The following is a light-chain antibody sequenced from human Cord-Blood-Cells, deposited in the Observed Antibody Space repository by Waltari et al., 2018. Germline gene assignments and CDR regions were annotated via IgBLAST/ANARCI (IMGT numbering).Light chain of an antibody. CDR2: WAS. J-gene: IGKJ2*01. CDR1: QSVLYSSNNKNY. Sequence: DIVMTQSPDSLAVSLGERATINCKSSQSVLYSSNNKNYLAWYQQKPGQPPKLLIYWASTRESXXXXXFSGSGSGTDFTLTISSLQAEDVAVYYCQQYYSTPYTFGQGTKLEIK. CDR3: QQYYSTPYT. V-gene: IGKV4-1*01.